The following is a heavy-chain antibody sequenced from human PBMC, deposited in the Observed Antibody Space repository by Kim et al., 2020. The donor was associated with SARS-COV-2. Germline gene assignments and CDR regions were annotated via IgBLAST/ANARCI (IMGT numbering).Heavy chain of an antibody. V-gene: IGHV1-69*13. J-gene: IGHJ5*02. CDR1: GGTFSSYA. Sequence: VKVSCKASGGTFSSYAISWVRQAPGQGLEWMGGIIPILGTANYAQKFQGRVTITADESTSTAYMELSSLRSEDTAVYYCAREGGWYYDILTGYNHPRTAWFDPWGQGTLVTVSS. CDR3: AREGGWYYDILTGYNHPRTAWFDP. D-gene: IGHD3-9*01. CDR2: IIPILGTA.